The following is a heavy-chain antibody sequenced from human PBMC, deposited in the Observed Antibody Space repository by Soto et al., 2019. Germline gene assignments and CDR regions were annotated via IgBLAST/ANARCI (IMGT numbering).Heavy chain of an antibody. CDR3: ARYLHSGYYCYC. J-gene: IGHJ4*02. CDR2: ISSSSSYI. V-gene: IGHV3-21*01. CDR1: GFTLSSYS. Sequence: PGGSLRLSCAASGFTLSSYSMNWVRQAPGKGLEWVSSISSSSSYIYYADSVKGRFTISRDNAKNSMYLQMNSLRAEETAEYYSARYLHSGYYCYCWGQGTLVAVAS. D-gene: IGHD5-12*01.